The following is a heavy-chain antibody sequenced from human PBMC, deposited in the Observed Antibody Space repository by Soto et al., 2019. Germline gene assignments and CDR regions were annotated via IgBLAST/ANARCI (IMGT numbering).Heavy chain of an antibody. V-gene: IGHV1-8*01. J-gene: IGHJ4*02. CDR1: GYTFTSYD. D-gene: IGHD6-6*01. CDR2: MNPNSGNT. Sequence: QVQLVQSGAEVKKPGASVKVSCKASGYTFTSYDIHWVRQATGQGLEWMVWMNPNSGNTGYAQKFQGRVTMTRNTSISTAYMELSSLRYDDTAVYYCARGGLIAARPVYWGQGTLVTVSS. CDR3: ARGGLIAARPVY.